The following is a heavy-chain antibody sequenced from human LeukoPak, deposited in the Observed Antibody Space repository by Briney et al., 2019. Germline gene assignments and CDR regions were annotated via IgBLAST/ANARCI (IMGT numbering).Heavy chain of an antibody. V-gene: IGHV3-23*01. CDR1: GFTFSRSW. CDR2: ISGSGGST. CDR3: AKGLLWFGEGFDY. D-gene: IGHD3-10*01. J-gene: IGHJ4*02. Sequence: GGSLRLSCAASGFTFSRSWMTWVRQAPGKGLEWVSAISGSGGSTYYADSVKGRFTISRDNSKNTLYLQMNSLRAEDTAVYYCAKGLLWFGEGFDYWGQGTLVTVSS.